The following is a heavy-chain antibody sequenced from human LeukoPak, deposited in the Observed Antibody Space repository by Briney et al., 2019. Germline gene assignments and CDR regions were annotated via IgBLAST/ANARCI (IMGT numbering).Heavy chain of an antibody. D-gene: IGHD3-22*01. CDR3: ARTSDHYYDSSGYFY. J-gene: IGHJ4*02. CDR1: GYTFTSYG. Sequence: ASVKVSCKASGYTFTSYGISWVRQATGQGLEWMGWMNPNSGNTGYAQKLQGRVTMTTDTSTSTAYMELRSLRSDDTAVYYCARTSDHYYDSSGYFYWGQGTLVTVSS. V-gene: IGHV1-18*01. CDR2: MNPNSGNT.